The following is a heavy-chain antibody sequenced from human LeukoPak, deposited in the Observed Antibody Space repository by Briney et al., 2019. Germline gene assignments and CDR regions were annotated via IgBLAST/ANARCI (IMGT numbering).Heavy chain of an antibody. CDR2: IHNNGNT. J-gene: IGHJ4*02. V-gene: IGHV4-59*08. Sequence: PSETLSLTCTVSGGPISDYYWSWIRQPPGKGLEWIAYIHNNGNTNSNPPLKSRVTISIDTSKNQFSLKLTSVTAADTAFYYCARQSRGTTARLFDYWGQGTLVTVSS. D-gene: IGHD1-1*01. CDR3: ARQSRGTTARLFDY. CDR1: GGPISDYY.